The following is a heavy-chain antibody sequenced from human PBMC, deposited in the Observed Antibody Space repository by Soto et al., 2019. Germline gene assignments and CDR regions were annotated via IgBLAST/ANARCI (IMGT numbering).Heavy chain of an antibody. CDR3: AASCPAHHYRSVLWGCLDF. J-gene: IGHJ6*02. CDR2: IAAGSGDT. CDR1: GFTFSSSA. Sequence: SVNVSCKASGFTFSSSAIRWLRQARGQRLECIGWIAAGSGDTMYAQKFQDRVTITWDVSTSTSYMELSSLRSDDTAVYYCAASCPAHHYRSVLWGCLDFWGQGTPVTVSS. V-gene: IGHV1-58*02. D-gene: IGHD3-3*02.